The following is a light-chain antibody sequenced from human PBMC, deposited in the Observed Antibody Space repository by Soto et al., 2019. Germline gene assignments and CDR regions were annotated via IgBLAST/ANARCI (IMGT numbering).Light chain of an antibody. Sequence: QSALTQPRSVSGSPGQSVTISCTGTSSDVGFYNYVTWYQQYPGKAPKAMIYDVKTRPSGVPDRFSGSKSGNTASLTISGLQAEDEADYYCCSYAGDYTFVFGTGTKVTVL. J-gene: IGLJ1*01. CDR2: DVK. CDR3: CSYAGDYTFV. CDR1: SSDVGFYNY. V-gene: IGLV2-11*01.